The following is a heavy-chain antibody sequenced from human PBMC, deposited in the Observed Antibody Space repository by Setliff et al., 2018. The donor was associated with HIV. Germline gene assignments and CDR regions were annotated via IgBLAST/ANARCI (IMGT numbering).Heavy chain of an antibody. CDR1: GYTFTGYY. J-gene: IGHJ5*02. CDR3: ARDTAGCIAALNWFEP. Sequence: GASVKVSCKASGYTFTGYYMHWVRQAPGQGLEWMGWINPNSGGTNYAQTFQGRVTMTRDTSISTAYMGLGRLRSDDTAVYYCARDTAGCIAALNWFEPCGEGTLVTVSS. CDR2: INPNSGGT. D-gene: IGHD6-13*01. V-gene: IGHV1-2*02.